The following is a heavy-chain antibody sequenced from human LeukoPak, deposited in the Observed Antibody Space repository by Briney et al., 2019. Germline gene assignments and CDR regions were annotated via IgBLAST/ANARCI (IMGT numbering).Heavy chain of an antibody. CDR3: ARDGVTTGLDY. D-gene: IGHD4-17*01. J-gene: IGHJ4*02. Sequence: PGGSLRLSCAASGFTVSSNYMSWVRQAPGKGLEWVSVIYSGGRTYYADSVKGRFTISRDNSKNTLYLQMNSLRAEDTAVYYCARDGVTTGLDYWGQGTLVTVSS. V-gene: IGHV3-53*01. CDR1: GFTVSSNY. CDR2: IYSGGRT.